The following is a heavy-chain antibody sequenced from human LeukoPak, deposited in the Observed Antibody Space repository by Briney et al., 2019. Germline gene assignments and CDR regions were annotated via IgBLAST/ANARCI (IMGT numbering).Heavy chain of an antibody. D-gene: IGHD1-26*01. CDR2: IRYDGNNK. V-gene: IGHV3-30*02. Sequence: GGSLRLSCAASGFTFSSYGMHWVRQAPGKGLEWVAFIRYDGNNKYYADSVKGRFTISRDNSKNTLYLQMNSLRAEDTAVYYCAKDVSGSYSNFDYWGQGTLVTVSS. CDR3: AKDVSGSYSNFDY. CDR1: GFTFSSYG. J-gene: IGHJ4*02.